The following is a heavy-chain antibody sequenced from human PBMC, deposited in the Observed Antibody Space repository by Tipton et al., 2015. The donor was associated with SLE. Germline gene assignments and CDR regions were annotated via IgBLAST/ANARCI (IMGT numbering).Heavy chain of an antibody. V-gene: IGHV5-51*03. CDR1: GYSFPTYW. J-gene: IGHJ3*02. CDR2: IYPGDSDT. Sequence: VQLVQSGGEVKKPGESLRISCETSGYSFPTYWIGWVRQMPGKGLEWIGIIYPGDSDTIYSPSFQGRVTISADKSVATAYLQWSSLQASDTAMYYCARAAPGAFDIWGQGTMVTVSS. CDR3: ARAAPGAFDI.